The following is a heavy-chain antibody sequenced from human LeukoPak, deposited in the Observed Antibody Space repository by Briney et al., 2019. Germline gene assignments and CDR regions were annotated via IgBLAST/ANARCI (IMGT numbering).Heavy chain of an antibody. CDR1: GGSFSGYY. J-gene: IGHJ3*02. V-gene: IGHV4-34*01. D-gene: IGHD3-10*01. Sequence: SETLSLTCAVYGGSFSGYYWSWIRQPPGKGLEWIGEINHSGSTNNNPSLKSRVTISIDTSKNQFSLKLSSVTAADTAVYCARQSSLVRGIIAYAFDIWGQGTVVTVSS. CDR2: INHSGST. CDR3: ARQSSLVRGIIAYAFDI.